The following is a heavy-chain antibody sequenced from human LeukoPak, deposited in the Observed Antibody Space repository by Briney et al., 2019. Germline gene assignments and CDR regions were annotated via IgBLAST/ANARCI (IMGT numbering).Heavy chain of an antibody. CDR1: GYTFTSYG. CDR3: ATSEYGSGSYYLDY. Sequence: ASVKVSCKASGYTFTSYGISWVRQAPRQGLEWMGWISAYNGNTNYARKLQGRVTMTTDTSTSTAYMELRSLRSDDTAVYYCATSEYGSGSYYLDYWGQGTLVTVSS. V-gene: IGHV1-18*01. J-gene: IGHJ4*02. CDR2: ISAYNGNT. D-gene: IGHD3-10*01.